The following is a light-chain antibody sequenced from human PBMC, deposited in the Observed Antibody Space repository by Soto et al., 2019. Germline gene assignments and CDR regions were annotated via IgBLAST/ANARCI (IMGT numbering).Light chain of an antibody. CDR3: QQSYSTPRT. V-gene: IGKV1-39*01. CDR1: QSISSY. J-gene: IGKJ1*01. Sequence: DIPMTQFPSSLSASIGDRVNITCRASQSISSYLNWYQQKPGKAPNLLIYGASTLLSEVPSRFSGGGSGSDFTLTISSLQAEDFATYYCQQSYSTPRTFGQGTTVDLK. CDR2: GAS.